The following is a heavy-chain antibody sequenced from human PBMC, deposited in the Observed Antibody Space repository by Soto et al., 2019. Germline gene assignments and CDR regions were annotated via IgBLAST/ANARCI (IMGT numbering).Heavy chain of an antibody. CDR1: GGTFSSYA. D-gene: IGHD4-4*01. J-gene: IGHJ6*02. Sequence: ASVKVSCKASGGTFSSYAISWVRQAPGQGLEWMGGIIPIFGTANYAQKFQGRVTITADESTSTAYMELSSLRSEDTAVYYCARDSYSNYGSGYYYYGMDVWGQGTTVTVSS. V-gene: IGHV1-69*13. CDR3: ARDSYSNYGSGYYYYGMDV. CDR2: IIPIFGTA.